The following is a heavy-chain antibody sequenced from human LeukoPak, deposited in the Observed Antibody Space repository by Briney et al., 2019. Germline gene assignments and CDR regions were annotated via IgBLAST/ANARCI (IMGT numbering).Heavy chain of an antibody. D-gene: IGHD6-13*01. Sequence: SETLSLTCTVSGDSLSSYHWNWIRQPPGKGLEWIGYIYYSGTTNQNPSLNYNPSLKSRVTISADTSKNQFSLKVSSVTAADTAVYYCARVRAAAATGAFDVWGQGTKVTVSS. CDR3: ARVRAAAATGAFDV. J-gene: IGHJ3*01. CDR2: IYYSGTTNQNPSL. CDR1: GDSLSSYH. V-gene: IGHV4-59*12.